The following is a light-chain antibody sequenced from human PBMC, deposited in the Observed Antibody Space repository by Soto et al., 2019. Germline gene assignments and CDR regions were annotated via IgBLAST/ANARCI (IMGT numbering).Light chain of an antibody. CDR1: QTVSSSF. V-gene: IGKV3-20*01. Sequence: FVLTQSPGTLSLSPCERATLSCRASQTVSSSFLAWYQQTPGQAPRLLIYAASSRATGIPDRFSGSGSGTDFTLTISRLEPEDFAVYYCQQYGNSPQTFGQGTKVDIK. J-gene: IGKJ1*01. CDR2: AAS. CDR3: QQYGNSPQT.